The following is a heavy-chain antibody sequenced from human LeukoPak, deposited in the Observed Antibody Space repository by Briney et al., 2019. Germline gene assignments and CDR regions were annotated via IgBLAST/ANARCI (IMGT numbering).Heavy chain of an antibody. CDR1: SXYA. J-gene: IGHJ4*02. Sequence: SXYAVSWVRQAPGKGLEWVSAISGSGGSTYYADSVKGRFTISRDNSKNTLYLQMNSLRAEDTAVYYCANLGKQWPVSVVDYWGQGTLVTVSS. V-gene: IGHV3-23*01. CDR2: ISGSGGST. D-gene: IGHD6-19*01. CDR3: ANLGKQWPVSVVDY.